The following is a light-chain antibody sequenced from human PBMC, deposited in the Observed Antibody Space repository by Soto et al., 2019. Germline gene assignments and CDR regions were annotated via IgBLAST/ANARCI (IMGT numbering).Light chain of an antibody. Sequence: SYELTQPPSVSVAPGQTARITCGGDNIGSKSVHWYQQKPGQAPVLVVYADDDRPSGIPERFSGSNSGNTATLTISRVEAGDEADYYCQVWVRNWDHQLFGSGTKVTVL. CDR3: QVWVRNWDHQL. CDR1: NIGSKS. V-gene: IGLV3-21*02. CDR2: ADD. J-gene: IGLJ1*01.